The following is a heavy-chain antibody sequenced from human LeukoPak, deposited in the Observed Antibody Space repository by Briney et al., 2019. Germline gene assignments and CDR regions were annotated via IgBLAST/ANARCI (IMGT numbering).Heavy chain of an antibody. J-gene: IGHJ6*01. CDR3: ARAPHYDFWSGPLVADGMEG. CDR1: GFTFNSYT. V-gene: IGHV3-21*01. CDR2: ISSSSTYI. D-gene: IGHD3-3*01. Sequence: PGGSLRLSCTASGFTFNSYTMNWVRQAPGKGLEWVSSISSSSTYIYYADSVKGRFTISRDNAKNSLYLQMNSLRAEDTAVYYCARAPHYDFWSGPLVADGMEGWGQGTTVTVSS.